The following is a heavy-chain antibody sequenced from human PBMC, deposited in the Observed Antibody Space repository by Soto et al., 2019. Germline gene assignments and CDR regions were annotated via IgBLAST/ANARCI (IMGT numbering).Heavy chain of an antibody. Sequence: EVQLVESGGGLVQPGGSLRLSCAASGFTFSSYSMNWVRQAPGKGLEWVSYISSSSSTIYYADSVKGRFTISRDNAKNXLYRXXNSXXAEXXXXXXCARDLNYGLFDYWGQGTLVTVSS. CDR1: GFTFSSYS. CDR3: ARDLNYGLFDY. D-gene: IGHD4-17*01. CDR2: ISSSSSTI. V-gene: IGHV3-48*01. J-gene: IGHJ4*02.